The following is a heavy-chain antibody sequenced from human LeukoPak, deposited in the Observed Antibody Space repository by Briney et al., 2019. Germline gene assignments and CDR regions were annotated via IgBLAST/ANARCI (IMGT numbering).Heavy chain of an antibody. Sequence: GGSLRLSCVASGLTFSGYTMNWLRQAPGKGLEWVSTISGSGGEIHYADSVEGRLTISRDNSRNTLYLQLNNLRPDDTAIYFCASPRVSGWFGLFDYWGQGTLVIVSS. CDR3: ASPRVSGWFGLFDY. V-gene: IGHV3-23*01. CDR2: ISGSGGEI. CDR1: GLTFSGYT. J-gene: IGHJ4*02. D-gene: IGHD6-19*01.